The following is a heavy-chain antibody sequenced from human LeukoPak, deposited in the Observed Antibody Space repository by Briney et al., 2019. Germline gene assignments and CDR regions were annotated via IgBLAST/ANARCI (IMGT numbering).Heavy chain of an antibody. V-gene: IGHV3-48*01. CDR1: GFTFSDYP. D-gene: IGHD3-22*01. J-gene: IGHJ4*02. Sequence: GGSLRLSCAASGFTFSDYPMNWVRQAPGKGLEWVAHIRSSSITISHADSVKGRFTISRDNAKNSLYLQMNSLRAEDTAVYYCARVLNYSDSSGYYFSYWGQGTLVTVSS. CDR2: IRSSSITI. CDR3: ARVLNYSDSSGYYFSY.